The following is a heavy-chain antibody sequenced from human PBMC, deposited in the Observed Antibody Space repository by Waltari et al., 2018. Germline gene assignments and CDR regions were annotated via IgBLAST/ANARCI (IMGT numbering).Heavy chain of an antibody. CDR2: VDPEDGET. V-gene: IGHV1-69-2*01. CDR1: GYTFTDYY. J-gene: IGHJ5*02. CDR3: ATVASYDILTGYRWGPWFDP. D-gene: IGHD3-9*01. Sequence: EVQLVQSGAEVKKPGATVKISCKASGYTFTDYYMHWVQQAPGKGLEWMGRVDPEDGETIYAEKFQGRVTITADTSTDTAYMELSSLRSEDTAVYYCATVASYDILTGYRWGPWFDPWGQGTLVTVSS.